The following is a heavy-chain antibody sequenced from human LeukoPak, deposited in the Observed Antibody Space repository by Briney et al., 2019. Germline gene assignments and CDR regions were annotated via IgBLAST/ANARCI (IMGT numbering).Heavy chain of an antibody. J-gene: IGHJ4*02. V-gene: IGHV3-21*01. CDR3: LGLEIQRP. CDR1: GFTFSSYS. CDR2: ISSSSSYI. Sequence: GGSLRLSCAASGFTFSSYSMNWVRQAPGKGLEWVSSISSSSSYIYYADSGKGRFTISRDNAKNSLYLQMNSLRAEGTAVYYCLGLEIQRPGGQGTLVTVSS. D-gene: IGHD6-25*01.